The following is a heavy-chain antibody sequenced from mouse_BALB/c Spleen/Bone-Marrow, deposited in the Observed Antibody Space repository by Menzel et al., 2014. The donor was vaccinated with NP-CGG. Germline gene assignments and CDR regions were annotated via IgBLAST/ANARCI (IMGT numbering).Heavy chain of an antibody. V-gene: IGHV1S130*01. Sequence: VKLQESESVLVRPGASVKLSCKASGYTFTNSWIHWAKQRPGQGLEWIGEIHPNSGNTNYNEKFKGKATLTADISSSTAYVDLSSLTSEDSAVYYCARHHRYDYYFDYWGQGTTLTVSS. CDR2: IHPNSGNT. J-gene: IGHJ2*01. CDR3: ARHHRYDYYFDY. D-gene: IGHD2-14*01. CDR1: GYTFTNSW.